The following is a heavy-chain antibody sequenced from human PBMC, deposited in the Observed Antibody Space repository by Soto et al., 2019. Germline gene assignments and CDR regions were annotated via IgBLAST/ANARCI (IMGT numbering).Heavy chain of an antibody. Sequence: QVQLVQSGAEVKKPGSSVKVSCKASGGTFSSYAISWVRQAPGQGLEWMGGIIPIFGTANYAQKFQGRVTITADEPTSTAYMERTSLRSEDTAVYYCARERLLWFGELLPSRSAGMDVWGQGTTVTGSS. J-gene: IGHJ6*02. CDR1: GGTFSSYA. D-gene: IGHD3-10*01. CDR3: ARERLLWFGELLPSRSAGMDV. V-gene: IGHV1-69*01. CDR2: IIPIFGTA.